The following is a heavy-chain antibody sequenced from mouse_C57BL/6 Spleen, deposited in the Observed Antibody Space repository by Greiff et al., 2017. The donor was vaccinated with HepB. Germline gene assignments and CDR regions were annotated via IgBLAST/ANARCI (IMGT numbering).Heavy chain of an antibody. CDR1: GYTFTDYY. CDR3: AKDYYGSSWYFDV. J-gene: IGHJ1*03. D-gene: IGHD1-1*01. Sequence: EVQLQQSGPELVKPGASVKISCKASGYTFTDYYMNWVKQSHGKCLEWIGDVNPNNGGTTYNQKFNGKATLTVDKSSSTAYMELRSLTSEDSAVYFCAKDYYGSSWYFDVWGTGTTVTVSS. CDR2: VNPNNGGT. V-gene: IGHV1-26*01.